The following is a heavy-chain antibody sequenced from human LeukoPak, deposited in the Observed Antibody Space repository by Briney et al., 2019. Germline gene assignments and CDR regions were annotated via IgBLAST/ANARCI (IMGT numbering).Heavy chain of an antibody. CDR2: VNIYNGNT. V-gene: IGHV1-18*01. D-gene: IGHD4-17*01. J-gene: IGHJ4*02. Sequence: ASVKVSCKASGYTFTSYGVSWVRQAPGQGLEWMGWVNIYNGNTEYIQKLQGRVTMTADTSTSTAYMELRSLRSDDTAVYYCTRDLYGDYTYYFDYWGQGTLVTVSS. CDR1: GYTFTSYG. CDR3: TRDLYGDYTYYFDY.